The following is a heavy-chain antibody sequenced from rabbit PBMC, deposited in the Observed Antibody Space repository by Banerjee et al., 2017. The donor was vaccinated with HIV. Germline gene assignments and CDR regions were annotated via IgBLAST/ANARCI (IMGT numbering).Heavy chain of an antibody. CDR2: IETDSSAST. CDR3: ARAPYAGYIGGGAVGYYGMDL. J-gene: IGHJ6*01. Sequence: QSLEESGGGLVQPEGSLTLTCTASGFTLSSYWMCWVRQAPGKGLEWIACIETDSSASTYYASWAKGRFTISKTSSTTVTLQMTSLTAADTATYFCARAPYAGYIGGGAVGYYGMDLWGPGTLVTVS. D-gene: IGHD7-1*01. V-gene: IGHV1S40*01. CDR1: GFTLSSYW.